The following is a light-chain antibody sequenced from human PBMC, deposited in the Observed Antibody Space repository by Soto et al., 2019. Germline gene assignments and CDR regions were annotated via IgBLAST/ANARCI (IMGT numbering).Light chain of an antibody. CDR3: QQYGSSPVT. CDR2: GAS. V-gene: IGKV3-20*01. Sequence: EIVLTQSPGTLSLSPGERATLSCRASQSVSSSYLAWYQQKPGQAPRRLIYGASGRATGVPDRFSGSGSRTAFTLNISRLEPEDFAVYYCQQYGSSPVTFGQGTKVEIK. J-gene: IGKJ1*01. CDR1: QSVSSSY.